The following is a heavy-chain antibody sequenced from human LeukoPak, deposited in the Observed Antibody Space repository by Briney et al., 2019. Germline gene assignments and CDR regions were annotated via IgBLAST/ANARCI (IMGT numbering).Heavy chain of an antibody. CDR2: ISYDGSNE. D-gene: IGHD2-15*01. J-gene: IGHJ4*02. Sequence: GGSLRLSCAASGFTFSNYAMHWGRQAPGKGLEWVAVISYDGSNEYYAGSVKGRFTISRDDSKNTLYVQMNSLRAEDTAVYYCARDSCGSGSCRYFDYWGQGTLVTVSS. CDR3: ARDSCGSGSCRYFDY. CDR1: GFTFSNYA. V-gene: IGHV3-30*04.